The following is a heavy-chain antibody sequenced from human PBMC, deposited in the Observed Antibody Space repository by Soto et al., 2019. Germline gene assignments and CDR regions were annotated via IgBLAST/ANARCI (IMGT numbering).Heavy chain of an antibody. CDR2: INPKTAAT. CDR3: ARIKWGLDYYSGMDV. Sequence: ASVKVSCKASGYTFSDYFIQWLRQAPGQGLEWVAWINPKTAATNYAKKFQDRVTLTSDTSFSTAYLELTRLRPDDTALNYCARIKWGLDYYSGMDVWGQGTAVTVSS. J-gene: IGHJ6*02. D-gene: IGHD1-26*01. CDR1: GYTFSDYF. V-gene: IGHV1-2*02.